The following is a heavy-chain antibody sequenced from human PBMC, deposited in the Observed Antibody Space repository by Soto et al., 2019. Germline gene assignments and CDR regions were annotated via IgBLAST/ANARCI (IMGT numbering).Heavy chain of an antibody. V-gene: IGHV3-13*01. CDR1: GFNFSSYD. CDR3: ARSAKYNHNYYYYMDV. Sequence: GGSLSLSCAASGFNFSSYDMHWVRQATGKGLEWVSAIGTAGDTYYPGSVKGRFTISRENAKNSLYLQMNSLRAGDTAVYYCARSAKYNHNYYYYMDVWGKGTTVTVSS. D-gene: IGHD1-1*01. CDR2: IGTAGDT. J-gene: IGHJ6*03.